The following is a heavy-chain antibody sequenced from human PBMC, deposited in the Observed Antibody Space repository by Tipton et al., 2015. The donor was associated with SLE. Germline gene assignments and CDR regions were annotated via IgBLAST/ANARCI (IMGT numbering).Heavy chain of an antibody. V-gene: IGHV4-39*01. CDR1: GGSISSSTYY. CDR2: IYYSGST. D-gene: IGHD7-27*01. Sequence: TLSLTCTVSGGSISSSTYYWGWIRQPRGKGLEWIGSIYYSGSTYYNPSLKSRVTISVDTSKNQFSLRLSSVAAADTAMYYCATFTGDRRLDYCGQGTLVTVSS. J-gene: IGHJ4*02. CDR3: ATFTGDRRLDY.